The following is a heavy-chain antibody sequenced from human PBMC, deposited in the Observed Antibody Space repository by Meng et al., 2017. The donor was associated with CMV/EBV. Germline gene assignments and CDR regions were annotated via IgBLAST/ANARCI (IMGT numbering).Heavy chain of an antibody. CDR2: IYYSGST. D-gene: IGHD6-6*01. Sequence: SQTLSLTCAVYGGSFSGYYWGWIRQPPGKGLEWIGSIYYSGSTYYNPSLKSRVTISVDTSKNQFSLKLSSVTAADTAVYYCARDLDSKEQLVYFDYWGQGTLVTVSS. CDR3: ARDLDSKEQLVYFDY. V-gene: IGHV4-34*01. J-gene: IGHJ4*02. CDR1: GGSFSGYY.